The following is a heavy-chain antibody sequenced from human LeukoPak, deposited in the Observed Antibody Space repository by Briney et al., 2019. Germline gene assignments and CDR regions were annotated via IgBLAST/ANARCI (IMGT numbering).Heavy chain of an antibody. CDR2: ISAGGGGT. V-gene: IGHV3-23*01. CDR3: AKAPYCPNDVCRYFDY. J-gene: IGHJ4*02. D-gene: IGHD2-8*01. CDR1: GFTFTTYP. Sequence: GGSVRLSCAAPGFTFTTYPMSWVRQAPGKGLEWVSAISAGGGGTYYADYVKGRFTISRDNYRSTVFLQMSSLRAEATAVYYCAKAPYCPNDVCRYFDYWGQGILVTVSS.